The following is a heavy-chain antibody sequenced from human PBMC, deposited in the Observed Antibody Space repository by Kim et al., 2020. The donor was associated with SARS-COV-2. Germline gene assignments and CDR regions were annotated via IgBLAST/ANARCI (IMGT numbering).Heavy chain of an antibody. D-gene: IGHD1-1*01. CDR2: INSDGSST. Sequence: GGSLRLSCAASGFTFSSYWMHWVRQAPGKGLVWVSRINSDGSSTSYADSVKGRFTISRDNAKNTLYLQMNSLRAEDTAVYYCARKGTAAGAFDIWGQGTMVTVSS. CDR1: GFTFSSYW. CDR3: ARKGTAAGAFDI. V-gene: IGHV3-74*01. J-gene: IGHJ3*02.